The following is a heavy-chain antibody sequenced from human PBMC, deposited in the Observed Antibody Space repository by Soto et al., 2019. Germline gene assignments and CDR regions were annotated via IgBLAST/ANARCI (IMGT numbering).Heavy chain of an antibody. Sequence: GGSLRLSCAASGFTFSSYAMSWVRQAPGKGLEWVSAISGSGGSTYYADSVKGRFTISRDNSKNTLYLQMNSLRAEDTAVYYCAKGEEGYSSGWYELYYYGMDVWGQGTTVTVSS. CDR2: ISGSGGST. CDR3: AKGEEGYSSGWYELYYYGMDV. CDR1: GFTFSSYA. D-gene: IGHD6-19*01. J-gene: IGHJ6*02. V-gene: IGHV3-23*01.